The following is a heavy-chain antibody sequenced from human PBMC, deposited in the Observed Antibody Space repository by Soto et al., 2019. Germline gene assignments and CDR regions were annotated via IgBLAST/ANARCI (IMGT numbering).Heavy chain of an antibody. CDR1: GYTFTSYD. Sequence: ASVKVSCKASGYTFTSYDINWVRQATGQGLEWMGWMNPNSGNTGYAQKFQGRVTMTRNTSISTAYMELSSLRSEDTAVYYCARGLVVVTQYYYYGMDVWGQGTTVTVSS. CDR3: ARGLVVVTQYYYYGMDV. J-gene: IGHJ6*02. V-gene: IGHV1-8*01. CDR2: MNPNSGNT. D-gene: IGHD2-21*02.